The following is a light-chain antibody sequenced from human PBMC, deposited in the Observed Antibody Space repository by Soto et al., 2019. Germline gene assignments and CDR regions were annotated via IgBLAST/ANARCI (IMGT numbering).Light chain of an antibody. J-gene: IGKJ2*01. Sequence: DIQMTQSPSPLLAPVGAKFPLPSRQSQNILPTLNWYQKRPGKAPKFLIYAAISVQDGVPSRFSGSESGTEFNLTINNLQPEDSAIYYCQQSYSAPLTFGQGTNLEIK. CDR2: AAI. V-gene: IGKV1-39*01. CDR3: QQSYSAPLT. CDR1: QNILPT.